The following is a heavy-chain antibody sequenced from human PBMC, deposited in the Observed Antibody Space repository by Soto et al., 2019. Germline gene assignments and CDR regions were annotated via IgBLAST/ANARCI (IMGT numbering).Heavy chain of an antibody. Sequence: SQTLSLTCAISGDSVSSNSAIWNWFRQSPSRGLEWLGRTYYTSKWYNDYAVSVKSRISINPDTSKNQVSLQLNSVTPEDTAVYYCARVYSSGWSFYYGTDVWGQGTTVTDSS. CDR3: ARVYSSGWSFYYGTDV. CDR1: GDSVSSNSAI. V-gene: IGHV6-1*01. D-gene: IGHD6-19*01. CDR2: TYYTSKWYN. J-gene: IGHJ6*02.